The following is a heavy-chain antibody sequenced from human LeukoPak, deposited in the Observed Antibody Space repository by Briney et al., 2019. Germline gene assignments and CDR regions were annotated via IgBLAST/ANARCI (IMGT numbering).Heavy chain of an antibody. Sequence: ASVKVSCKASGYTFTGYYMHWVRQAPGQGLEWMGRINPNSGGTNYAQKFQGRVTMTRDTSIRTAYMELSRLRSDDTAVYYCARVPYSSGFSFDYWGQGTLVTVSS. V-gene: IGHV1-2*06. CDR2: INPNSGGT. J-gene: IGHJ4*02. CDR3: ARVPYSSGFSFDY. D-gene: IGHD6-19*01. CDR1: GYTFTGYY.